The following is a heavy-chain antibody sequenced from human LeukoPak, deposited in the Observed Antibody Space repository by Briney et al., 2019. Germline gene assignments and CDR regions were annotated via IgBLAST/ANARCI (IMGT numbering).Heavy chain of an antibody. D-gene: IGHD4-11*01. CDR1: GGTFSSYA. Sequence: EASVKVSCKASGGTFSSYAISWVRRAPGQGLEWMGGIIPIFGTANYAQKFQGRVTITADESTSTAYMELSSLRSEDTAVYYCARDQDSNYGQYYYMDVWGKGTTVTVSS. J-gene: IGHJ6*03. V-gene: IGHV1-69*13. CDR3: ARDQDSNYGQYYYMDV. CDR2: IIPIFGTA.